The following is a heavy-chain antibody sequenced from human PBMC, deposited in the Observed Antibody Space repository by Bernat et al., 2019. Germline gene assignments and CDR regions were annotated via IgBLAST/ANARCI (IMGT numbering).Heavy chain of an antibody. D-gene: IGHD3-10*01. Sequence: EVQLLESGGGLVQPGGSLRLSCAASEFTFSSYAMTWVRQAPGKGLDWVATISGSGGNTYYADAVKGRFSISRDNSKNTLFLQMNSLRAEDTAVYYCAKDYCSGSGTYDHVAYWGQGTLVTVSS. V-gene: IGHV3-23*01. CDR2: ISGSGGNT. J-gene: IGHJ4*02. CDR1: EFTFSSYA. CDR3: AKDYCSGSGTYDHVAY.